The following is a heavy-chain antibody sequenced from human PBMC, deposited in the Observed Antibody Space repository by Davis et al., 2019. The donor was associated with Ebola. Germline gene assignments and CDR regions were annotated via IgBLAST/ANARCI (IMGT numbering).Heavy chain of an antibody. CDR1: GYTFTNYA. V-gene: IGHV7-4-1*02. J-gene: IGHJ6*04. Sequence: ASVKVSCKGSGYTFTNYAMNWVRQAPGQGLEWMGWINTNTGNPTYAQGFTGRFAFSLDTSVSTAYLQISSLEAEDTAVYYCATAQSYYYYGMDVWGKGTTVTVSS. CDR3: ATAQSYYYYGMDV. CDR2: INTNTGNP.